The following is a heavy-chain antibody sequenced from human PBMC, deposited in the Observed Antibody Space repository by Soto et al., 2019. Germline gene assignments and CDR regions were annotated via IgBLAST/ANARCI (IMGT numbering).Heavy chain of an antibody. CDR1: GGTFSSYA. V-gene: IGHV1-69*13. D-gene: IGHD3-16*02. Sequence: SVKVSCKASGGTFSSYAISWVRQAPGQGLEWMGGIIPIFGTANYAQKFQGRVTITADESTSTAYMELSSLRSEDTAAYYCARSPHYVWGSYRYASYFDYWGQGTLVTVSS. CDR3: ARSPHYVWGSYRYASYFDY. J-gene: IGHJ4*02. CDR2: IIPIFGTA.